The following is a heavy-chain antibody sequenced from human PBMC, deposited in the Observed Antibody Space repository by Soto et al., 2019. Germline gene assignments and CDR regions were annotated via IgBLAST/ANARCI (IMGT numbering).Heavy chain of an antibody. J-gene: IGHJ5*02. CDR1: GGSISSGGYY. D-gene: IGHD3-22*01. Sequence: SETLSLTCTVSGGSISSGGYYWSWIRQHPGKGLEWIGYIYYSGSTYYNPSLKSRVTISVDTSKNQFSLKLSSVTAADTAVYYCARGRTYYYDSSGYYEYNWFDPWGQGTLVTVSS. CDR3: ARGRTYYYDSSGYYEYNWFDP. CDR2: IYYSGST. V-gene: IGHV4-31*03.